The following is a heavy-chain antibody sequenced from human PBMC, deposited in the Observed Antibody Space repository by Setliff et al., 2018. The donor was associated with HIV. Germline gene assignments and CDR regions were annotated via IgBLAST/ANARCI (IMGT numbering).Heavy chain of an antibody. J-gene: IGHJ5*02. Sequence: EASVKVSCKASGYTFANYGITWVRQAPGQGLEWMAWISPKNGNTNHAQKYHERLIMSTDTSTSTAYMELRSLRSDDTAVYYCARGSPYGGLHWFDPWGQGTLVTV. V-gene: IGHV1-18*01. CDR3: ARGSPYGGLHWFDP. D-gene: IGHD2-15*01. CDR1: GYTFANYG. CDR2: ISPKNGNT.